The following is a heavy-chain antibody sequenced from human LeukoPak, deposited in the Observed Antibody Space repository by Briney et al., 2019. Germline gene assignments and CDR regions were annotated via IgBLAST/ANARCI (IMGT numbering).Heavy chain of an antibody. CDR1: GFTFSNYG. D-gene: IGHD3-22*01. CDR2: IRYDGSNQ. CDR3: AREEEYYYDSSGSFDY. V-gene: IGHV3-30*02. Sequence: PGGSLRLSCAASGFTFSNYGMHWVRQAPGKGLEGVAFIRYDGSNQYYADSVKGRFTISRDNAKNSLYLQMNSLRAEDTAVYYCAREEEYYYDSSGSFDYWGQGTLVTVSS. J-gene: IGHJ4*02.